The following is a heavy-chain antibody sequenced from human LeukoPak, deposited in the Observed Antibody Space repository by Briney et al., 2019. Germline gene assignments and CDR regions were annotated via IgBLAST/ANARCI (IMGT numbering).Heavy chain of an antibody. D-gene: IGHD3-10*02. Sequence: PGGSLRLSCAASGFSFTTYSLNWVRLAPGKGLEWVSSISVSSTYIYYADSVKGRFTISRDNAKNSLYLQMNSLRVEDTAVYYCARDGVLFGESVYYFDYWGQGALVTVSS. J-gene: IGHJ4*02. CDR3: ARDGVLFGESVYYFDY. V-gene: IGHV3-21*01. CDR2: ISVSSTYI. CDR1: GFSFTTYS.